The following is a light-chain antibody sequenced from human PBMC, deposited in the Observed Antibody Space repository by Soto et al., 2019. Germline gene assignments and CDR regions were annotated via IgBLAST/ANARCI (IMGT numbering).Light chain of an antibody. J-gene: IGKJ4*01. CDR1: QSISFSY. CDR2: GAS. CDR3: QQYGSSPLT. Sequence: EIVLTQSPGTLYLSPGDRATLSCRASQSISFSYLAWYQQKPGQAPRLLIYGASSRATGIPDRFSGSESGTDCTLTISRLEPEDFAVYYCQQYGSSPLTFGGGTKVEI. V-gene: IGKV3-20*01.